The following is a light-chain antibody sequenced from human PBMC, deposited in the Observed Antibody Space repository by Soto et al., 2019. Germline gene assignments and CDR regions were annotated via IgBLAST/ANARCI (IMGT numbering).Light chain of an antibody. CDR3: QKSYSTPL. J-gene: IGKJ3*01. CDR2: AAS. V-gene: IGKV1-39*01. CDR1: QSISSY. Sequence: DIQMTQSPSSLSASVGDRVTITCRASQSISSYLNWYQQKPGKAPNLLIYAASSLQSGVPSRFSGSGSGTDFTLTISSLQPEDFATYYCQKSYSTPLFGPGTKVDIK.